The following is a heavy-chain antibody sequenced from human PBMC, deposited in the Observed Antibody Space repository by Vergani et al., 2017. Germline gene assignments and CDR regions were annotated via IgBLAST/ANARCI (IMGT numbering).Heavy chain of an antibody. CDR1: GGTFSSNS. D-gene: IGHD3-22*01. V-gene: IGHV1-69*13. CDR3: ARSSGYYSYYFDF. J-gene: IGHJ4*02. Sequence: QGQLAQSGAEVKKPGSSVKVSCKASGGTFSSNSISWVRQAPGQGLEWMGRIIPIFGTTSYAQKFQGRVTILADESTRTAYMELSSLRSEDTAVYYCARSSGYYSYYFDFWGQGTLVRLL. CDR2: IIPIFGTT.